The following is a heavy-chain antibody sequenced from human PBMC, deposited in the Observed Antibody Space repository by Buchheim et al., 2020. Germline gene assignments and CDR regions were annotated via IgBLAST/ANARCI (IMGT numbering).Heavy chain of an antibody. CDR2: IGSSGSAK. CDR1: GFSFSSYT. V-gene: IGHV3-48*01. Sequence: EVQLVESGGGLVQPGGSLRLSCAASGFSFSSYTMNWVRQAPGKGLEWVSYIGSSGSAKYYADSVKGRFTFSRANANTSLYLQMNSLRVEDTAVYYCARSRTAGTYYFDYWGQGAL. D-gene: IGHD6-19*01. J-gene: IGHJ4*02. CDR3: ARSRTAGTYYFDY.